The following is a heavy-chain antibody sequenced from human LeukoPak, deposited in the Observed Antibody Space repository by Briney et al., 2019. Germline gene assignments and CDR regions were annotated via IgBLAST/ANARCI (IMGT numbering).Heavy chain of an antibody. J-gene: IGHJ4*02. Sequence: SQTLSLTCTVSGGSISSGSYYWSWIRQPAGKGLEWIGRIYTSGSTNYNPSLKSRVTISVDTSKNQSSLKLSSVTAADTAVYYCARGPRWLQPGGFDYWGQGTLVTVSS. CDR1: GGSISSGSYY. D-gene: IGHD5-24*01. V-gene: IGHV4-61*02. CDR2: IYTSGST. CDR3: ARGPRWLQPGGFDY.